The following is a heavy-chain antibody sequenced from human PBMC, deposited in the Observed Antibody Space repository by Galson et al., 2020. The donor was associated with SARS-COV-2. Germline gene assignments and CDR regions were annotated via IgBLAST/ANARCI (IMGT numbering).Heavy chain of an antibody. CDR3: TRENYDSSGYYWGWSSHFDY. CDR2: IRSKAYGGTT. Sequence: GESLKISCTASGFTFGYYAMSWFRQAPGKGLGGVGFIRSKAYGGTTEYAASVKGRFTISRDDSKSIAYLQMNSLKTEDTAVYYCTRENYDSSGYYWGWSSHFDYWGQGTLVTVSS. CDR1: GFTFGYYA. J-gene: IGHJ4*02. V-gene: IGHV3-49*03. D-gene: IGHD3-22*01.